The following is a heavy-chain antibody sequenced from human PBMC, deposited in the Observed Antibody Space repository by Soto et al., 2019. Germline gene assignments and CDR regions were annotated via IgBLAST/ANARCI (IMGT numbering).Heavy chain of an antibody. V-gene: IGHV3-30*18. Sequence: QPGGSLRLSCAASGFTFSSYGMHWVRQAPGKGLEWVAVISYDGSNKYYADSVKGRFTISRDNSKNTLYLQMNSLRAEDTAVYYCAKDLFWSGYPTNLYYYYGMDVWGQGTTVTVSS. CDR2: ISYDGSNK. CDR1: GFTFSSYG. J-gene: IGHJ6*02. CDR3: AKDLFWSGYPTNLYYYYGMDV. D-gene: IGHD3-3*01.